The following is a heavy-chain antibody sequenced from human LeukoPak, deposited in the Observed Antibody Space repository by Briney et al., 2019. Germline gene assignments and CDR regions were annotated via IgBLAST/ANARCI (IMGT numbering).Heavy chain of an antibody. CDR2: INPNVGST. J-gene: IGHJ4*02. CDR3: ARDGDYPY. V-gene: IGHV1-46*01. CDR1: GHTFTSSF. D-gene: IGHD4-11*01. Sequence: ASVKVSCKASGHTFTSSFIHWVRQAPGQGLEWMGIINPNVGSTTYAQRFQGRVTMTRDTSTSTVYMELSSLRYEDTAVYYCARDGDYPYWGQGTLVTVSS.